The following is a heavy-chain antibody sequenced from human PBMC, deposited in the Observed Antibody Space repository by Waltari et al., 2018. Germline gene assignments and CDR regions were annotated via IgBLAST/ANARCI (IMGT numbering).Heavy chain of an antibody. D-gene: IGHD6-13*01. CDR2: INHSGST. V-gene: IGHV4-34*01. CDR3: ARVRRVAAAGGWFDP. Sequence: QVQLQQWGAGLLKPSETLSLTCAVYGGSFSGSYWSWIRQPPGKGLEWIGEINHSGSTNYNPSLKSRVTISVDTSKNQFSLKLSSVTAADTAVYYCARVRRVAAAGGWFDPWGQGTLVTVSS. J-gene: IGHJ5*02. CDR1: GGSFSGSY.